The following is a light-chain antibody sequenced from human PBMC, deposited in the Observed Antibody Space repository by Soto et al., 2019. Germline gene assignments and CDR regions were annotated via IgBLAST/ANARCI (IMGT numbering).Light chain of an antibody. CDR3: QQADSFPFT. CDR1: QDISTW. J-gene: IGKJ3*01. CDR2: VAS. Sequence: DIQMTQSPSSVSASVGDRVTITCRASQDISTWLAWYQQKPGKAPNLLIYVASSLQSGVPSRFSGSGSGTKFTLTISSLQPEDSVTYYCQQADSFPFTFGPGTTVEI. V-gene: IGKV1-12*01.